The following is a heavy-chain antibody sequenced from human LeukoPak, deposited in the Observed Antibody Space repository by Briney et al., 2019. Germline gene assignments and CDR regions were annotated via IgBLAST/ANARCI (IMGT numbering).Heavy chain of an antibody. V-gene: IGHV3-74*01. J-gene: IGHJ4*02. D-gene: IGHD3-10*01. CDR3: ARDPDYYGSGSYPDY. CDR1: GFTFSSYW. CDR2: INSDGSST. Sequence: GGSLRLSCAASGFTFSSYWMHWVCQAPGKGLVWVSRINSDGSSTSYADSVKGRFTISRDNAKNTLYLQMNSLRAEDTAVYYCARDPDYYGSGSYPDYWGQGTLVTVSS.